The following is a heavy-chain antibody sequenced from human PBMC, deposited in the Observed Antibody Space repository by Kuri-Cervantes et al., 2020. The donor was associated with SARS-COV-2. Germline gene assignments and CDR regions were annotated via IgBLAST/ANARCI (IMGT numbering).Heavy chain of an antibody. V-gene: IGHV4-59*12. CDR1: GGSFSSYY. CDR3: AREESPYDFWSGFDY. J-gene: IGHJ4*02. D-gene: IGHD3-3*01. Sequence: SETLSLTCTVSGGSFSSYYWSWVRQPPGKGLEWIGFVYYGGSTNYIPSLRSRVTISINTSKNQFSLKLNSVTPEDTAVYYCAREESPYDFWSGFDYWGQGTLVTVSS. CDR2: VYYGGST.